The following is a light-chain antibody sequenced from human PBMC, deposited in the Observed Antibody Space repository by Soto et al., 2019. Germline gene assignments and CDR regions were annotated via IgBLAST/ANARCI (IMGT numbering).Light chain of an antibody. CDR2: EGS. CDR1: SSDVGSYNL. J-gene: IGLJ1*01. V-gene: IGLV2-23*01. CDR3: CSYAGSSTLYV. Sequence: QSVLTQPASVSGSPGQSITISCTGTSSDVGSYNLVSWYQQHPGKAPKLMIYEGSKWPSGVSNRFSGSKSGNTASLTISGLQAEDEADYYCCSYAGSSTLYVFGTGTKVTVL.